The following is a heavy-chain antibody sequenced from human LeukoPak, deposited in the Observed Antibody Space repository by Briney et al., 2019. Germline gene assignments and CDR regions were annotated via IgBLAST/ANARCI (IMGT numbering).Heavy chain of an antibody. Sequence: GGSLRLSCAVSGLTVSSSFMSWVRQAPGKGLEWVSVIYGGGNTDYADSVKGRFTISRDNSKNTLYLQMNSLRAEDTAVYYCARWGSVGYSGYDLFDSWGQGTLVTVSS. V-gene: IGHV3-66*01. CDR3: ARWGSVGYSGYDLFDS. D-gene: IGHD5-12*01. J-gene: IGHJ4*02. CDR2: IYGGGNT. CDR1: GLTVSSSF.